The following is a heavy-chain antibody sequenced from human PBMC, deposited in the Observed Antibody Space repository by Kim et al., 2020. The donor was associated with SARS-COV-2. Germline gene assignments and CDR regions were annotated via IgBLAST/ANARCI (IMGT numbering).Heavy chain of an antibody. CDR3: ARAPSITGTTSSFFDY. D-gene: IGHD1-20*01. J-gene: IGHJ4*02. Sequence: SLKSRVTISVDTSKNQFSLKLSSVTAADTAVYYCARAPSITGTTSSFFDYWGQGTLVTVSS. V-gene: IGHV4-31*02.